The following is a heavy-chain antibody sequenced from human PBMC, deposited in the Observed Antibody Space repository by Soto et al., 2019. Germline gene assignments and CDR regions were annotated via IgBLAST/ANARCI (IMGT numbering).Heavy chain of an antibody. D-gene: IGHD3-16*02. CDR1: GFTFSSYA. Sequence: GGSLRLSCAASGFTFSSYAMSWVRQAPGKGLEWVSAISGSGGSTYYADSVKGRFTISRDNSKNTLYLQMNSLRAEDTAVYYCATLPPYDYIWGSYRSLYYYMDVWGKGTTVTVSS. CDR2: ISGSGGST. J-gene: IGHJ6*03. V-gene: IGHV3-23*01. CDR3: ATLPPYDYIWGSYRSLYYYMDV.